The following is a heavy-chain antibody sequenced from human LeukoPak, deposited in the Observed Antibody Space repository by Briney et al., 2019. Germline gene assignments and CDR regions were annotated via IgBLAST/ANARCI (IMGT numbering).Heavy chain of an antibody. Sequence: PSETLSLTCTVSGGSVSSGSYYWSWIRQPPGKGLEWIGYIYYSGSTNYNPSLKSRVTISVDTSKNQFSLKLSSVTAADTAVYYCASVSSSGCSDYWGQGTLVTVSS. CDR3: ASVSSSGCSDY. D-gene: IGHD6-19*01. V-gene: IGHV4-61*01. CDR2: IYYSGST. CDR1: GGSVSSGSYY. J-gene: IGHJ4*02.